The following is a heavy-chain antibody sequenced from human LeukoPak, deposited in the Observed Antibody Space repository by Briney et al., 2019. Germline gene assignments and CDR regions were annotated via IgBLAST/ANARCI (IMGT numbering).Heavy chain of an antibody. J-gene: IGHJ3*02. D-gene: IGHD4-23*01. CDR3: TGVRSGGNRAFDI. CDR1: GFTFSNFW. V-gene: IGHV3-74*01. CDR2: IYGDGSFT. Sequence: GGSLRLSCAASGFTFSNFWMHWVRQAPGKGLVWVALIYGDGSFTRYADSVKGRFTISRDNAKNTVYLQMNSLRAEDTAVYFCTGVRSGGNRAFDIWGQGTMVTVSS.